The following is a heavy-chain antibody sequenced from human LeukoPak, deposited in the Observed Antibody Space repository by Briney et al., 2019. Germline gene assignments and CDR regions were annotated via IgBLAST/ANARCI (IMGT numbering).Heavy chain of an antibody. CDR1: GFTFDDYG. CDR2: INWNGGST. Sequence: GGSLRLSCAASGFTFDDYGMSWVRHAPGKGLEWVSGINWNGGSTGYADSVKGRFTISRDNAKNSLYLQMNSLRAEDTALYYCARDSGGPAAATKFDYWGQGTLVTVSS. CDR3: ARDSGGPAAATKFDY. V-gene: IGHV3-20*04. D-gene: IGHD1-1*01. J-gene: IGHJ4*02.